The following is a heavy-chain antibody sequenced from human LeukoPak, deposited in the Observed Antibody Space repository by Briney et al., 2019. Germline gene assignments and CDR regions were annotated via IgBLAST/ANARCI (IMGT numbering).Heavy chain of an antibody. CDR3: ARAYYDILTGYYSLGY. J-gene: IGHJ4*02. D-gene: IGHD3-9*01. CDR2: ISSSSSYI. V-gene: IGHV3-21*04. CDR1: GFTFSSYS. Sequence: GGSLRLSCAASGFTFSSYSMNWVRQAPGKGLGWVSSISSSSSYIYYADSVKGRFTISRDNAKNSLYLQMNSLRAEDTAVYYCARAYYDILTGYYSLGYWGQGTLVTVSS.